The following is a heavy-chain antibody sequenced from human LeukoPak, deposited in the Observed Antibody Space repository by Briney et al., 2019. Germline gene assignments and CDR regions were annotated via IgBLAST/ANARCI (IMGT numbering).Heavy chain of an antibody. CDR1: GGSISSYY. D-gene: IGHD4-17*01. V-gene: IGHV4-59*01. CDR3: ARGLRYGKDTVTTYASWRKYYMDV. CDR2: IYYSGST. Sequence: PSETLSLTCAVSGGSISSYYWSWIRQPPGKGLEWVGYIYYSGSTNYNPSLKSRVTISVDTSKNQFSLKLSSVTAADTAVYYCARGLRYGKDTVTTYASWRKYYMDVWGKGTTVTISS. J-gene: IGHJ6*03.